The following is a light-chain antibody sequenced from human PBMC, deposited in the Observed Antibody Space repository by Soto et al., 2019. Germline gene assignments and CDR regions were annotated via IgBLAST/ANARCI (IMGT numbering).Light chain of an antibody. CDR1: SGHSNYA. J-gene: IGLJ2*01. V-gene: IGLV4-69*01. Sequence: QSVLTQSPSASASLGASVKLTCTLSSGHSNYAIAWHQQQSEKGPRYLMKLNSDGSHSKGDGIPERFSGSSSGAERYLTISGLQSEDEADYYCQTWGSGIVVFGGGTKLTVL. CDR2: LNSDGSH. CDR3: QTWGSGIVV.